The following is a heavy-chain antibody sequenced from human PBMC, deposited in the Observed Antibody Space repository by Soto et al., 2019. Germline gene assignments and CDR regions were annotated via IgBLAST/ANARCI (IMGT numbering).Heavy chain of an antibody. J-gene: IGHJ4*02. Sequence: EVQLLESGGGLVQPGGSLRLSCAASGFTFNNYAMTWVRQAPGKGLEWVSAISGGGDTTSYADSVKGRFTVSRDGSKNTLDLQMSSLGAEDTAPYYCAKGRGGSGSLTPRVDFWGQGTLVTVSS. CDR2: ISGGGDTT. V-gene: IGHV3-23*01. CDR3: AKGRGGSGSLTPRVDF. CDR1: GFTFNNYA. D-gene: IGHD3-10*01.